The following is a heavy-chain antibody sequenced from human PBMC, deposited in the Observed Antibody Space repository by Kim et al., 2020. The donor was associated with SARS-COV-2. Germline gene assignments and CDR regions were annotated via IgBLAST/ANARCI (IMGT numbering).Heavy chain of an antibody. CDR1: GGSFSGYY. D-gene: IGHD6-19*01. J-gene: IGHJ3*02. CDR3: ARGRAVAGTAFDI. CDR2: INHSGST. Sequence: SETLSLTCAVYGGSFSGYYWSWIRQPPGKGLEWIGEINHSGSTNYNPSLKSRVTISVDTSKNQFSLKLSSVTAADTAVYYCARGRAVAGTAFDIWGQGTMVTVSS. V-gene: IGHV4-34*01.